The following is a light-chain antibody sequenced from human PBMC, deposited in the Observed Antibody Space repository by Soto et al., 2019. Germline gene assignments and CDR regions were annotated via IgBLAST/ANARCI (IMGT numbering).Light chain of an antibody. CDR2: DAS. V-gene: IGKV3-11*01. Sequence: EIVLTQSPGTLSLSPGERATLSCRASQSVSIYLAWYQQKPGQAPGLPIYDASNRATGVPARFSGSGSGTDFTLTISSLQPEDFAVYYCQHRKDWQVTFGQGTRLEIK. CDR1: QSVSIY. CDR3: QHRKDWQVT. J-gene: IGKJ5*01.